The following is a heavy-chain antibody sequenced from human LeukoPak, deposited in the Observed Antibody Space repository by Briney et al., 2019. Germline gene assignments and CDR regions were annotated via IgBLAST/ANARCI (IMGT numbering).Heavy chain of an antibody. V-gene: IGHV4-34*01. D-gene: IGHD5-12*01. CDR3: ARQEATIRTNFDY. Sequence: SETLSLTCAVYGGSFSGYYWSWIRQPPGKGLEWIGEINHSGSTYYNPSLKSRVTISVDTSKNQFSLKLSSVTAADTAVYYCARQEATIRTNFDYWGQGTLVTVSS. J-gene: IGHJ4*02. CDR2: INHSGST. CDR1: GGSFSGYY.